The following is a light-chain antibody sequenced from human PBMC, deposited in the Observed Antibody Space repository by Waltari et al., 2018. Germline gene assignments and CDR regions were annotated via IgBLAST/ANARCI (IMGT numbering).Light chain of an antibody. CDR2: DVN. V-gene: IGLV2-14*03. CDR1: SSDVGGYDY. J-gene: IGLJ2*01. CDR3: ISYTSTTTYVV. Sequence: QSALTQPASVSASPGQSITISCTGTSSDVGGYDYVSWYQQHPGKAPQLMIYDVNKRPSGVSQRFSASNSGNTASLTIFGLQAEDEADYYCISYTSTTTYVVVGGGTKLTVL.